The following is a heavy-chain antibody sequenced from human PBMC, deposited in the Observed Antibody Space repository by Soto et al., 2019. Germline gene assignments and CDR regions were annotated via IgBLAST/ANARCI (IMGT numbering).Heavy chain of an antibody. CDR2: INSDGIST. CDR3: ARAHQTYGDYRYYYYGMDV. CDR1: GFTFSSYL. V-gene: IGHV3-74*01. J-gene: IGHJ6*02. Sequence: GGSLRLSCAASGFTFSSYLMHWVRQAPGKGLVWVSRINSDGISTSYADSVKGRFTISRDNAKNTLYLQMNSLRAEDTAVYYCARAHQTYGDYRYYYYGMDVWGQGTTVTVSS. D-gene: IGHD4-17*01.